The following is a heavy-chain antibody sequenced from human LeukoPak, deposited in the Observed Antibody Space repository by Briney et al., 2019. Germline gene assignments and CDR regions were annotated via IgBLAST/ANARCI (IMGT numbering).Heavy chain of an antibody. Sequence: GGSLRLSCAASGFTFSSYEMNWVRQAPGKGLEWVSYISSSCSTRYYGYSAKGRSTICRDNAKNSLYLQMNSLRAEDTAVYYCAREGLHYWGQGPLVTVSS. CDR2: ISSSCSTR. CDR3: AREGLHY. CDR1: GFTFSSYE. V-gene: IGHV3-48*03. J-gene: IGHJ4*02. D-gene: IGHD5-18*01.